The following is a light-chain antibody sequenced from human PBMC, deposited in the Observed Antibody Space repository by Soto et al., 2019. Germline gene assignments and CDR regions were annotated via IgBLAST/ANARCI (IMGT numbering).Light chain of an antibody. CDR3: AAWDDSLSGHVV. J-gene: IGLJ2*01. Sequence: QSVLTQPPSASGTPGQRVTISCSGSSSNIGSNYVYWYQQLPGTAPKLLIYRNNQRPSGVPDRFSGSKSGTSASLAISGLLSDDEADYYCAAWDDSLSGHVVFGGGTKVTVL. CDR2: RNN. CDR1: SSNIGSNY. V-gene: IGLV1-47*01.